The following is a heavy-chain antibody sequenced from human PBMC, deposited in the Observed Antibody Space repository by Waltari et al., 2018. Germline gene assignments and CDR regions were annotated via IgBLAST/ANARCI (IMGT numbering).Heavy chain of an antibody. Sequence: QVHLVESGGGVVQPGRSLSLSCAASGFPFSSYAMHWVRQAPGKGLEWVAVISSHGSNKYYADSVKGRFTISIDNSKNTLYLQMSSLSAEDTAMYYCAKDMVRGVIPDYWGQGTLVTVSS. J-gene: IGHJ4*02. CDR3: AKDMVRGVIPDY. CDR2: ISSHGSNK. CDR1: GFPFSSYA. D-gene: IGHD3-10*01. V-gene: IGHV3-30-3*01.